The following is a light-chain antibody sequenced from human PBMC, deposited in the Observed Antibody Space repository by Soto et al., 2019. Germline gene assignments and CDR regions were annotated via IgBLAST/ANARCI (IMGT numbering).Light chain of an antibody. V-gene: IGLV2-14*01. J-gene: IGLJ1*01. CDR2: EVS. CDR1: TSDIVGNNY. Sequence: QYSPTQAASVSGSPGQSFCISCTGTTSDIVGNNYVSWYQQHPGEAPKLIISEVSNRPSGVSSRFSGSKSGNTASLTISGLQAEDEADYYCNSYSSSSPPYVFGTGTKVTVL. CDR3: NSYSSSSPPYV.